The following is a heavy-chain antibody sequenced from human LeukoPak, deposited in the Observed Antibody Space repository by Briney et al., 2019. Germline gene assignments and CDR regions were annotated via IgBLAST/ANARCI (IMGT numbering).Heavy chain of an antibody. V-gene: IGHV4-59*01. CDR2: IYYSGST. J-gene: IGHJ4*02. CDR1: GGSISRYY. Sequence: SETLSLTCTVSGGSISRYYWSWIRQPPGKGLEWIGYIYYSGSTNYNPSLKSRVTTSVDTSKNQFSLKLSSVTAADTAVYYCARDLTRNDFWSGYGYWGQGTLVTVSS. D-gene: IGHD3-3*01. CDR3: ARDLTRNDFWSGYGY.